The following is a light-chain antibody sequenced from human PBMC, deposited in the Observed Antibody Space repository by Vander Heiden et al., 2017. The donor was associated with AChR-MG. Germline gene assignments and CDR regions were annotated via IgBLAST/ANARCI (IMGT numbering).Light chain of an antibody. CDR3: QSYDSSLSVWV. CDR2: GNN. V-gene: IGLV1-40*01. CDR1: SSNIGAGYD. J-gene: IGLJ3*02. Sequence: QSVLTPPPSVSGAPGQRVTISCTGSSSNIGAGYDVHWYQQLPGTAPKLLIYGNNNRPSGVPDRFSGSKSGTSASLAITGLQAEDEADYYCQSYDSSLSVWVFGGGTKVTVL.